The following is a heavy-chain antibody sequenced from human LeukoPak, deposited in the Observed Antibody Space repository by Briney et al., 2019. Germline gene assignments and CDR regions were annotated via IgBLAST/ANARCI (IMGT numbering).Heavy chain of an antibody. D-gene: IGHD3-9*01. J-gene: IGHJ4*02. Sequence: SETLSLTCTVSGGSVSSGSYYWSWIRQPPGKGLEWIGYIYYSGSTNYNPSLKRRVTISVDTSKNQFSMKLSSVTAADTAVYYCARVAILTGYYDYWGQGTLVTVSS. V-gene: IGHV4-61*01. CDR2: IYYSGST. CDR1: GGSVSSGSYY. CDR3: ARVAILTGYYDY.